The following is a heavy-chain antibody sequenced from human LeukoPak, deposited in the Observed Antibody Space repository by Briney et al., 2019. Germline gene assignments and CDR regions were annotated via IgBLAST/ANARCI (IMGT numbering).Heavy chain of an antibody. J-gene: IGHJ4*02. CDR1: GFTFSSYG. CDR3: ARFNRNSNLGN. Sequence: GRSLRLSCAASGFTFSSYGMHWVRQAPGKGLEWVAIISYDDRNKYYADSVKGRFTISRDKSKNTLYLQMNSLRSDDTAVYYCARFNRNSNLGNWGQGTLVTVSS. CDR2: ISYDDRNK. D-gene: IGHD4-11*01. V-gene: IGHV3-30*03.